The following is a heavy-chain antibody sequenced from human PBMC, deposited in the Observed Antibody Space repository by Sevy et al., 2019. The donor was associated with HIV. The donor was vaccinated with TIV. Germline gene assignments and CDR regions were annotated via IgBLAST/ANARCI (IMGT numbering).Heavy chain of an antibody. D-gene: IGHD3-10*01. CDR2: ISGSGGST. Sequence: GGSLRLSCAASGFTFSSYWMSWVRQAPGKGLEWVSAISGSGGSTYYADSVKGRFTISRDNSKNPLCLQMNSLRAEDTALYFCAKRIYGSGSYHFDYWGQGTLVTVSS. CDR1: GFTFSSYW. CDR3: AKRIYGSGSYHFDY. J-gene: IGHJ4*02. V-gene: IGHV3-23*01.